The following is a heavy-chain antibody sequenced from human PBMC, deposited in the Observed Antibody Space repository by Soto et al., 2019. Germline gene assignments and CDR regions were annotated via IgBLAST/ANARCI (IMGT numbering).Heavy chain of an antibody. Sequence: QVTLKESGPVLVKPTETLTLTCTVSGFSLSNARMGVSWIRQPPGKALEWLAHIFSNDEKSYSTSLKSRLTISKNTSKSQVVLTMTNMDPVDTATYYCARMCLGYSGRPYYFDYWGQGTLVTVSS. J-gene: IGHJ4*02. CDR2: IFSNDEK. CDR1: GFSLSNARMG. D-gene: IGHD5-18*01. CDR3: ARMCLGYSGRPYYFDY. V-gene: IGHV2-26*01.